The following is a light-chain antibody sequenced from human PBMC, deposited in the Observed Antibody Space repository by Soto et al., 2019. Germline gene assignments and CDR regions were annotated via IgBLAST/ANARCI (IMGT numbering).Light chain of an antibody. CDR1: SSYVGGYNF. CDR2: DVS. J-gene: IGLJ1*01. Sequence: QSALTQPHSVSGSPGQSVTISCTGTSSYVGGYNFVSWYQQHPGKAPKLMIFDVSKRPSGVPDRFSGSKSGNTASLTISGLQAEDEADYYCCSYAGSYTYVFGTGTKVTVL. V-gene: IGLV2-11*01. CDR3: CSYAGSYTYV.